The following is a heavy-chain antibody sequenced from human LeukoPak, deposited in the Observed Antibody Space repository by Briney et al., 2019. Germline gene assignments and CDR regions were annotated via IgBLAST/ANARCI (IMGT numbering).Heavy chain of an antibody. V-gene: IGHV3-11*06. CDR1: GFTFSDYY. CDR3: ALTMVRGVIISDPFFDY. J-gene: IGHJ4*02. CDR2: ISSSSSYT. Sequence: GGSLRLSCAASGFTFSDYYMSWIRQAPGKGLEWVSYISSSSSYTNYADSVKGRFTISRDNAKNSLYLQMNSLRAEDTAVYYCALTMVRGVIISDPFFDYWGRGTLVTVPS. D-gene: IGHD3-10*01.